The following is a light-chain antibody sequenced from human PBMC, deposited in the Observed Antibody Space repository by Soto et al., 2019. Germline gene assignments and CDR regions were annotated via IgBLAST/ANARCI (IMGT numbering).Light chain of an antibody. J-gene: IGLJ1*01. V-gene: IGLV2-8*01. Sequence: QSALTQPPSASGSPGQSVTISCTGTRNDIGAYEFVSWYQHHPGKAPKLIIYEVVQRPSGVPDRFSGSKSGNTASLTVSGLHAADEANYYCKSYAGSNTFVIGTGTKGTGL. CDR2: EVV. CDR3: KSYAGSNTFV. CDR1: RNDIGAYEF.